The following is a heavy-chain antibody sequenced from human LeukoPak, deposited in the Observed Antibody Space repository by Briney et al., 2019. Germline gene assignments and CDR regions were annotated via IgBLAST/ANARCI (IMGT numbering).Heavy chain of an antibody. V-gene: IGHV3-23*01. CDR2: ISTSGEST. J-gene: IGHJ4*02. CDR3: AKEGTRITMVRGVRDHDY. Sequence: GGSLRLSCAAYGFTFTNYPMSWVRQAPGKGPEWVSSISTSGESTYYADSVKGRFTISRENSKNTLYLQMNSLRAEDTAVYYCAKEGTRITMVRGVRDHDYWGQGTLVTVSS. CDR1: GFTFTNYP. D-gene: IGHD3-10*01.